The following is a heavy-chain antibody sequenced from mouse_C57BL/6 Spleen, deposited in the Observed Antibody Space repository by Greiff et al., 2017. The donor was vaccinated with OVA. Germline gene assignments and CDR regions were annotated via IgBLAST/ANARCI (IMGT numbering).Heavy chain of an antibody. CDR2: IYPGDGDT. J-gene: IGHJ2*01. V-gene: IGHV1-80*01. CDR3: ARQSPNWDYVDY. D-gene: IGHD4-1*01. CDR1: GYAFSSYW. Sequence: QVQLQQSGAELVKPGASVKISCKASGYAFSSYWMNWVKQRPGKGLEWIGQIYPGDGDTNYNGKFKGKATLTADKSSSTAYMQLSSLTSEDSAVYFCARQSPNWDYVDYWGQGTTLTVSS.